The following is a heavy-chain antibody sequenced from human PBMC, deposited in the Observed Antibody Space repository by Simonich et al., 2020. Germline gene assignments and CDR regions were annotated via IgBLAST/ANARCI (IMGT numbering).Heavy chain of an antibody. J-gene: IGHJ4*02. CDR2: ISSSSSYI. V-gene: IGHV3-21*01. CDR3: ARDVDTAMVFDY. Sequence: EVQLVESGGGLVKPGGSLRLSCAASGFTFSSYSMNWVRQAPEKGLEWVLSISSSSSYIYYADSVKGRFTISRDNAKNSLYLQMNSLRAEDTAVYYCARDVDTAMVFDYWGQGTLVTVSS. D-gene: IGHD5-18*01. CDR1: GFTFSSYS.